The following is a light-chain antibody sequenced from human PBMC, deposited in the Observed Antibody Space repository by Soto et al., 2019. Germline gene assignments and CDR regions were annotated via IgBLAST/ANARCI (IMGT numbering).Light chain of an antibody. V-gene: IGKV3-11*01. Sequence: EIVLTQSPATLSLSRGERATLSCRASRSVSSYLAWYQQKPGQAPRLLIYDASNRATGIPARFSGSGSGTDFTLTISSLEPEDFAVYYCQQRSNWPPVTFGRGTKVDIK. CDR3: QQRSNWPPVT. CDR1: RSVSSY. CDR2: DAS. J-gene: IGKJ1*01.